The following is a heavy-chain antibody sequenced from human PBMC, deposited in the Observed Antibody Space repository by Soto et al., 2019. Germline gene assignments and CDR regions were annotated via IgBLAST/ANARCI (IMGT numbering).Heavy chain of an antibody. CDR2: ISYNGYT. D-gene: IGHD3-16*01. CDR3: ARRPQGDRGNWFDS. J-gene: IGHJ5*01. V-gene: IGHV4-31*11. CDR1: GGSISSGGYY. Sequence: QVQVQESGPGLVKPSQTLSLTCAVSGGSISSGGYYWSWIRQHPGKGLEWIGYISYNGYTYYNPSLKGRVTISMDTSKNQFSLNLNSVTAADTAVYFCARRPQGDRGNWFDSWGQGTLVTVSS.